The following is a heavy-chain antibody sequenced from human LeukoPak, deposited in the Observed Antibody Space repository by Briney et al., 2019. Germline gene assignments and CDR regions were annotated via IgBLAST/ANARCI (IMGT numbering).Heavy chain of an antibody. J-gene: IGHJ3*02. Sequence: PSETLSLTCTVSGGSISSYYWGWICQPPGKGLEWIGSIYYSGSTYYNPSLKSRVTISVDTSKNQFSLKLSSVTAADTAVYYCARDFATYAFDIWGQGTMVTVSS. CDR2: IYYSGST. V-gene: IGHV4-39*07. D-gene: IGHD1-26*01. CDR3: ARDFATYAFDI. CDR1: GGSISSYY.